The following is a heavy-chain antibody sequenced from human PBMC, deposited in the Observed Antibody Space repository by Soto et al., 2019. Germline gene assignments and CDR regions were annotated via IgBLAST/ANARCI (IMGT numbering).Heavy chain of an antibody. Sequence: ASVKVSCKASGYTFINYYIHWVRQAPGQGLEWMGIFNPTSGSTNYAQKFQGRVTMTRNTSMSTAYMELSSLRSEDTAVYYCARECSGGSCSDYWGQGTLVTVSS. CDR1: GYTFINYY. V-gene: IGHV1-46*01. CDR3: ARECSGGSCSDY. J-gene: IGHJ4*02. D-gene: IGHD2-15*01. CDR2: FNPTSGST.